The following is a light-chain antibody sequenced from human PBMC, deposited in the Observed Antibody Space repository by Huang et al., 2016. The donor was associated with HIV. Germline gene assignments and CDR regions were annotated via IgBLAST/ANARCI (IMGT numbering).Light chain of an antibody. Sequence: EIVMTQSPASLSVSPGETATLSCRASQSVRSILAWYQQKPGQAPRLLIYGASTRATGTPARFSGSGSGTEFTLTINSLKSEDFAVYYCQQYDDWPLTFGGGTKVEMK. CDR3: QQYDDWPLT. J-gene: IGKJ4*01. V-gene: IGKV3-15*01. CDR2: GAS. CDR1: QSVRSI.